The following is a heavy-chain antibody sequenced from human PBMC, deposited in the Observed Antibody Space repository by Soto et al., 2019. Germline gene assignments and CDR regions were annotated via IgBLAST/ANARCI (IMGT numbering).Heavy chain of an antibody. D-gene: IGHD1-1*01. Sequence: QVQLVESGGGVVQPGRSLRLSCAASGFTFSSYGMHWVRQAPGKGLEWVAVIWYDGSNKYYADSVKGRFTISRDNSKNTLYLQMNSLRAEDTAVYYCARDRDDGTYRGYYYYGMDVWGQGTTVTVSS. CDR3: ARDRDDGTYRGYYYYGMDV. V-gene: IGHV3-33*01. CDR2: IWYDGSNK. CDR1: GFTFSSYG. J-gene: IGHJ6*02.